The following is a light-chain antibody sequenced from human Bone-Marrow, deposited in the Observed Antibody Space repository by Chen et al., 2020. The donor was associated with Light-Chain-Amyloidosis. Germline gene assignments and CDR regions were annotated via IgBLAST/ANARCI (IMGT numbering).Light chain of an antibody. J-gene: IGLJ3*02. V-gene: IGLV3-21*02. CDR3: QVWDGSGDPWV. CDR2: GGG. CDR1: NIRRKS. Sequence: SYVLTQPPSQSVAPGQTARIPCGGNNIRRKSVHWYHQKSGQAPILVVFGGGDRPSGIPGRFSGSSSGDTATLTISRVEAADEGDYYCQVWDGSGDPWVFGGGTKLTVV.